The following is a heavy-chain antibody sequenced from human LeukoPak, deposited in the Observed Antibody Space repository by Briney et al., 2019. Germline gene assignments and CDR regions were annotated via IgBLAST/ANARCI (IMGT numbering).Heavy chain of an antibody. D-gene: IGHD5-24*01. J-gene: IGHJ4*02. V-gene: IGHV4-34*01. Sequence: SETLSLTCAVYGGSFSGYYWSWIRQPPGKGLGWIGEINHSGSTNYNPSLKSRVTISVDTSKNQFSLKLSSVTAADTAVYYCARAGLEMATISWVYWGQGTLVTVSS. CDR3: ARAGLEMATISWVY. CDR2: INHSGST. CDR1: GGSFSGYY.